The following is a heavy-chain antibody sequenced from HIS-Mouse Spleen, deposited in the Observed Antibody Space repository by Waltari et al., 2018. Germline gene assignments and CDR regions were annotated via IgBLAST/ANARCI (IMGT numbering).Heavy chain of an antibody. J-gene: IGHJ6*02. D-gene: IGHD6-13*01. CDR3: ARRSSSWYEDGMDV. V-gene: IGHV5-51*01. CDR2: IYPGDSDT. Sequence: QMPGKGLEWMGIIYPGDSDTRYSPSFQGQVTISADKSISTAYLQWSSLKASDTAMYYCARRSSSWYEDGMDVWGQGTTVTVSS.